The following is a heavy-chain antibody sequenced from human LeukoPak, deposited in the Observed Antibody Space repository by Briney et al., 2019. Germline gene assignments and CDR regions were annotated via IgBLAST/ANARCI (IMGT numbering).Heavy chain of an antibody. CDR3: ARETLWFGEPPGPFDY. CDR1: GGSISRYY. Sequence: PSETLSLTCSVSGGSISRYYWSWIRQPPGKGLEWIGYIDYNGSTNYNPSLKSRVTISVDTSKNQFSLKLSSVTAADTAVYYCARETLWFGEPPGPFDYWGQGTLVTVSS. D-gene: IGHD3-10*01. V-gene: IGHV4-59*01. CDR2: IDYNGST. J-gene: IGHJ4*02.